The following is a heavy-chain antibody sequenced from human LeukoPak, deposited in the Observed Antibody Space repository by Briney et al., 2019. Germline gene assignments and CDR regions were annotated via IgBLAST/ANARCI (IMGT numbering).Heavy chain of an antibody. CDR1: GFTFSSYD. CDR3: AKGRYYDSSGYPIDY. V-gene: IGHV3-30*02. CDR2: IRYDGNIK. D-gene: IGHD3-22*01. Sequence: GGSLRLSCAASGFTFSSYDMHWVRQAPGKGLEWVAFIRYDGNIKYFADSVKGRFTISRDTSKDTLYLQMNSLRAEDTAVYYCAKGRYYDSSGYPIDYWGQGTLVTVSS. J-gene: IGHJ4*02.